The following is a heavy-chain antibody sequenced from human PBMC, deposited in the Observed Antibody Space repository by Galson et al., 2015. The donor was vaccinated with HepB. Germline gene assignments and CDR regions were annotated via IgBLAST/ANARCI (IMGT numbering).Heavy chain of an antibody. CDR3: ARERRELKSPKTPYDAFDI. D-gene: IGHD1-26*01. J-gene: IGHJ3*02. CDR1: GFTFSSYA. V-gene: IGHV3-30*04. Sequence: SLRLSCAASGFTFSSYAMHWVRQAPGKGLEWVAVISYDGSNKYYADSVKGRFTISRDNSKNTLYLQMNSLRAEDTAVYYCARERRELKSPKTPYDAFDIWGQGTMVTVSS. CDR2: ISYDGSNK.